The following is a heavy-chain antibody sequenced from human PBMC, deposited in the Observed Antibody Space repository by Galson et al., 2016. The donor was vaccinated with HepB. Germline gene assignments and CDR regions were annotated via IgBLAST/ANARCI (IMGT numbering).Heavy chain of an antibody. D-gene: IGHD1/OR15-1a*01. J-gene: IGHJ4*02. CDR2: ISSSSTYI. CDR3: ARLVENWNKAGRFDS. V-gene: IGHV3-21*01. Sequence: SLRLSCAASGFTFSSYSMNWVRQAPGKGLEWVSFISSSSTYIYYADSVRGRFTISRDNAKNSLYLQMNSLRAEDTAVYYCARLVENWNKAGRFDSWGQGTLVTVSS. CDR1: GFTFSSYS.